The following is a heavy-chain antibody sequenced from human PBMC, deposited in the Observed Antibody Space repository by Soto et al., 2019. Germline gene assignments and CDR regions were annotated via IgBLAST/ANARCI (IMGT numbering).Heavy chain of an antibody. CDR2: IIPILGIA. CDR1: GGTFSSYT. V-gene: IGHV1-69*02. Sequence: QVQLVQSGAEVKKPGSSVTVSCKASGGTFSSYTISWVRQAPGQGLEWMGRIIPILGIANYAQKFQGRVTITAYKSTSTAYMELSSLRSEDTAVYYCARATSLGYCSSTSCPPTQVDPWGQGTLVTVSS. D-gene: IGHD2-2*01. CDR3: ARATSLGYCSSTSCPPTQVDP. J-gene: IGHJ5*02.